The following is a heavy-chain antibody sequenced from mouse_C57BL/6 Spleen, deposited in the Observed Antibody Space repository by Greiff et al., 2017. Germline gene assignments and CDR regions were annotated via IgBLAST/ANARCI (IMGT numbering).Heavy chain of an antibody. J-gene: IGHJ3*01. CDR1: GYTFTSYW. CDR3: ARSDYDTY. D-gene: IGHD2-4*01. CDR2: IDPSDSYT. V-gene: IGHV1-50*01. Sequence: VQLQQPGAELVKPGASVKLSCKASGYTFTSYWMQWVKQRPGQGLEWIGEIDPSDSYTNYNQKFKGKATLTVDTSSSTAYMQLSSLTSEDSAVYYCARSDYDTYWGQGTLVTVSA.